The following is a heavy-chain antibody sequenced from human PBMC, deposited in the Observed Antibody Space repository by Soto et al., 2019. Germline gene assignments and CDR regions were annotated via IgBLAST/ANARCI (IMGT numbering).Heavy chain of an antibody. CDR1: GFTFSSYG. Sequence: QVQLVESGGGVVQPGRSLRLSCAASGFTFSSYGMHWVRQAPGKGLEWVAVISYDGSNKYYADSVKGRFTISRDNSKNTLYLQMNSLRAEDTAVYYCAKEPSITIFGVVIGNYFDYWGQGTLVTDSS. J-gene: IGHJ4*02. D-gene: IGHD3-3*01. V-gene: IGHV3-30*18. CDR2: ISYDGSNK. CDR3: AKEPSITIFGVVIGNYFDY.